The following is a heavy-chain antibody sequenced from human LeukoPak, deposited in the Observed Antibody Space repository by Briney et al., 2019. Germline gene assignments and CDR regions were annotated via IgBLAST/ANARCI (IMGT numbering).Heavy chain of an antibody. CDR3: LRDRGYSTYDC. CDR1: AFTFSYDL. J-gene: IGHJ4*02. V-gene: IGHV3-7*01. CDR2: IKQDGSEK. D-gene: IGHD6-13*01. Sequence: GASLKISCAASAFTFSYDLMNWVRQPPGKVLGWVASIKQDGSEKYYVDSVKGRFTITRDNAKNSLYLQMNTLRAEDTAVYYCLRDRGYSTYDCWGQGTLVTVSS.